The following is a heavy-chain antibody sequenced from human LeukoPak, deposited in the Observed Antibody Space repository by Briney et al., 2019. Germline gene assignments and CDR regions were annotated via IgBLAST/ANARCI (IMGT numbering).Heavy chain of an antibody. D-gene: IGHD6-13*01. CDR2: IYYSGGT. V-gene: IGHV4-39*07. CDR3: ARNLSGATAGVGY. CDR1: GDSSSSGNYY. J-gene: IGHJ4*02. Sequence: SETLSLTCTVSGDSSSSGNYYWSWIRQPAGKGLEWIGSIYYSGGTHYNPSLKSRLTISMDTSKNQFSLRLTSLTAADTALYYCARNLSGATAGVGYWGQGTLVTVSS.